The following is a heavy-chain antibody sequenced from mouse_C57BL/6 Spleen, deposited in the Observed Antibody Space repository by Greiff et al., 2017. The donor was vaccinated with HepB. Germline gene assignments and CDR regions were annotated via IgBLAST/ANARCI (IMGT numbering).Heavy chain of an antibody. V-gene: IGHV1-50*01. D-gene: IGHD1-1*01. CDR1: GYTFTSYW. Sequence: QVQLQQPGAELVKPGASVKLSCKASGYTFTSYWMQWVKQRPGQGLEWIGEIDPSDSYTNYNQKFKGKATLTVDTSSSTAYMQLSSLTSEDSAVYYCARGYGSKMDYWGQGTSVTVSS. CDR3: ARGYGSKMDY. J-gene: IGHJ4*01. CDR2: IDPSDSYT.